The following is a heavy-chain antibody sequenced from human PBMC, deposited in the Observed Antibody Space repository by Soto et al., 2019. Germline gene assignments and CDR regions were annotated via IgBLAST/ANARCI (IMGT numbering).Heavy chain of an antibody. Sequence: QLQLQESGPGLVKPSETLSLTCTVSGGSISSSSYYWGWIRQPPGKGLEWIGSIYYSGSTYYNPSLKSRVTISVDTSKNQFSLKLCSVTAADTAVYYCARHDYGDYVVDPWGQGTLVTVSS. D-gene: IGHD4-17*01. V-gene: IGHV4-39*01. CDR2: IYYSGST. CDR1: GGSISSSSYY. J-gene: IGHJ5*02. CDR3: ARHDYGDYVVDP.